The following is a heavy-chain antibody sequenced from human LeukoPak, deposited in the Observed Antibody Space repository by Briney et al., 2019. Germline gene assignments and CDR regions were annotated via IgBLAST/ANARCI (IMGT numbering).Heavy chain of an antibody. CDR1: GYTFTGHF. V-gene: IGHV1-2*02. CDR2: INPNSGGT. J-gene: IGHJ4*02. CDR3: ARDSPAFDF. Sequence: SVKVSCKASGYTFTGHFMHWVRQAPGQGLEGMGWINPNSGGTNSAQKFQGRVTMTRDTSISTAYMELTRLRSDDTAVYYCARDSPAFDFWGQGTLVTVSS.